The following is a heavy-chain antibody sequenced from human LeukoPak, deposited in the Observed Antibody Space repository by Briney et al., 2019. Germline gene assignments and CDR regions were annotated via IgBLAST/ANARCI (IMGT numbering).Heavy chain of an antibody. CDR3: AIATVATTRTWGY. CDR2: IIPIFGTA. D-gene: IGHD4-11*01. CDR1: GGTFSSYA. J-gene: IGHJ4*02. V-gene: IGHV1-69*01. Sequence: GAPVKASCKASGGTFSSYAISWVRQAPGQGLEWMGGIIPIFGTANYAQKFQGRVTITADESTSTAYMELSSLRSEDTAVYYCAIATVATTRTWGYWGQGTLVTVSS.